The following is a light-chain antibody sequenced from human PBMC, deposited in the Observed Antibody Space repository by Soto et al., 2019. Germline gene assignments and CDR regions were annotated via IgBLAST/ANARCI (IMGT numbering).Light chain of an antibody. CDR2: TAS. Sequence: VVLTQSPATLSFSPGERATLSCRTSLSVSVYLDWYQQKPGQAPRLLIYTASTRATGIPASFSGSGSGTDFTLTISSLEPEDFAIYYCQQRSNWPWTFGQGTKVDIK. CDR3: QQRSNWPWT. V-gene: IGKV3-11*01. J-gene: IGKJ1*01. CDR1: LSVSVY.